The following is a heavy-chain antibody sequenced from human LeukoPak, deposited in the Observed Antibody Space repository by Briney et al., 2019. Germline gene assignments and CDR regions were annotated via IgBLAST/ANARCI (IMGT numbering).Heavy chain of an antibody. CDR3: AKPAFPSFVPDY. Sequence: GGSLRLSCAASGFTFSSYAMSWVRQAPGKGLEWVSVISGSGGATYSADSVKGRFTISRDNSKNTLYLQMNTLRAEDTALYYCAKPAFPSFVPDYWGQGTLVTVSS. CDR2: ISGSGGAT. V-gene: IGHV3-23*01. CDR1: GFTFSSYA. D-gene: IGHD2-8*01. J-gene: IGHJ4*02.